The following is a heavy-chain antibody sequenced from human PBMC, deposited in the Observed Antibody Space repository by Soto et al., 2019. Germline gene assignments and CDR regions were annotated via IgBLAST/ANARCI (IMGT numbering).Heavy chain of an antibody. CDR1: GYTFTSYD. CDR3: ARGSYPEYSSSSGFDY. CDR2: MNPNSGNT. J-gene: IGHJ4*02. Sequence: ASVKVSCKASGYTFTSYDINWVRQATGQGLEWMGWMNPNSGNTGYAQKFQGRVTMTRNTSISTAYMELSSLRSEDTAVYYCARGSYPEYSSSSGFDYWGQGTLVTVSS. V-gene: IGHV1-8*01. D-gene: IGHD6-6*01.